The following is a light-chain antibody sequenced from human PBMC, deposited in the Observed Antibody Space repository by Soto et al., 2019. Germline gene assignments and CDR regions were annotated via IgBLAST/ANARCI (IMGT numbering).Light chain of an antibody. CDR1: QTINTDY. Sequence: EIVLTQSPGTLSLSPGERATLTCRASQTINTDYLAWYQQKPGQAPRLLIYGTSSRAPGIPDRFRGSGSGTDFTLTISRLGPEDFAVYFCQHCGGSPYTFGQGTKLEIK. CDR3: QHCGGSPYT. CDR2: GTS. J-gene: IGKJ2*01. V-gene: IGKV3-20*01.